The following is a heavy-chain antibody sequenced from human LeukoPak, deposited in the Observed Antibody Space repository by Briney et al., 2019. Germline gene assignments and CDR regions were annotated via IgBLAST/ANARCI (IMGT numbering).Heavy chain of an antibody. CDR3: ATSLVVPAAIFLGMDV. D-gene: IGHD2-2*01. J-gene: IGHJ6*02. CDR1: GFTVSSNY. CDR2: IYNGGST. Sequence: GGSLRLSCAASGFTVSSNYMSWVRQAPGKGLEWVSVIYNGGSTYYADSVKGRFTISRDNSKNTLYLQMNSLRAEDTAVYYCATSLVVPAAIFLGMDVWGQGTTVTVSS. V-gene: IGHV3-53*01.